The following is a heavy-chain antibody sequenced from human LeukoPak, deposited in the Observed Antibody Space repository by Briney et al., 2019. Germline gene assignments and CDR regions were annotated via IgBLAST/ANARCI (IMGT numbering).Heavy chain of an antibody. Sequence: PGESLRLSCAASGFTVSSNYMSWVRQAPGKGLEWVSVIYSGGSTYYADSVKGRFTISRDNSKNTLYLQMNSLRADDTAVYYCARGFCSGGICYRITGTFDVWGQGTMVTVSS. CDR3: ARGFCSGGICYRITGTFDV. D-gene: IGHD2-15*01. CDR1: GFTVSSNY. V-gene: IGHV3-53*01. CDR2: IYSGGST. J-gene: IGHJ3*01.